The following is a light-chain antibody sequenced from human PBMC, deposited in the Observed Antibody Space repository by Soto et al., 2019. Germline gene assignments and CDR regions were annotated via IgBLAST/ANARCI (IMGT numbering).Light chain of an antibody. J-gene: IGLJ2*01. CDR2: GNS. CDR1: SSNIGAGYD. Sequence: QSVLTQPPSVSGAPGQRVTISCTGSSSNIGAGYDVHWYQQLPGTAPKLLIYGNSNRPSGVPDRFSGSKSGTSASLAITGLQAEDEADYYYQSYDSSLSAHVVFGGGTQLTV. V-gene: IGLV1-40*01. CDR3: QSYDSSLSAHVV.